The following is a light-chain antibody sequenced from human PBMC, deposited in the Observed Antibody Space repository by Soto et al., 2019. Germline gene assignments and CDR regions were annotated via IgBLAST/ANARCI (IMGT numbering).Light chain of an antibody. CDR2: DAS. CDR1: HDISNY. CDR3: QQYYNLRLK. V-gene: IGKV1-33*01. Sequence: DIHMTQSPSSLSASVGDRVTITRQASHDISNYLNWYQQKTGKAPKLLIYDASNLETGVPSRFSLSGSGTHFTITISSLQPEDIVTYYCQQYYNLRLKFRGGTTVEIK. J-gene: IGKJ4*02.